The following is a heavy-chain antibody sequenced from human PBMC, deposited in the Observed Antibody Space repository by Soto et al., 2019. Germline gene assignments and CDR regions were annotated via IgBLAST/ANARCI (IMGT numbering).Heavy chain of an antibody. V-gene: IGHV4-4*07. CDR1: GGSISGYY. D-gene: IGHD6-13*01. CDR3: ARDLPAAGYYYYYGMDV. CDR2: IYTSGST. Sequence: SETLSLTCTVSGGSISGYYWSWIRQPAGKGLEWIGRIYTSGSTNYNPSLKSRVTMSVDTSKNQFSLKLSSVTAADTAVYYCARDLPAAGYYYYYGMDVWGQGTTVTVS. J-gene: IGHJ6*02.